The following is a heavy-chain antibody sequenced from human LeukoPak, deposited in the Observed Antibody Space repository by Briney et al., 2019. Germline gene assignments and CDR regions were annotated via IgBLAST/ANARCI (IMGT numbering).Heavy chain of an antibody. CDR1: GFTFDDYA. CDR2: ISWNSGSI. J-gene: IGHJ4*02. V-gene: IGHV3-9*01. Sequence: GRTLRLSCAASGFTFDDYAMRWVRQAPGKGLEWVSGISWNSGSIGYADSVKGRFTISRDNAKNSLYLQMNSLRAEDTALYYCAKGPSPGIAVAGYYFDYWGQGTLVTVSS. CDR3: AKGPSPGIAVAGYYFDY. D-gene: IGHD6-19*01.